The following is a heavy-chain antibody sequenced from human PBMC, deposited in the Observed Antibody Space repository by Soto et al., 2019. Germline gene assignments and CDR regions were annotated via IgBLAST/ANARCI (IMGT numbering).Heavy chain of an antibody. CDR2: IGTAGDT. J-gene: IGHJ3*02. V-gene: IGHV3-13*01. D-gene: IGHD3-3*01. Sequence: GGSLRLSCAASGFTFSSYDMHWFRQATGKGLEWVSAIGTAGDTYYPGSVKGRFTISRENAKNSLYLQMNSLRAGDTAVYYCARARITIFGVGAFDIWGQGTMITVSS. CDR1: GFTFSSYD. CDR3: ARARITIFGVGAFDI.